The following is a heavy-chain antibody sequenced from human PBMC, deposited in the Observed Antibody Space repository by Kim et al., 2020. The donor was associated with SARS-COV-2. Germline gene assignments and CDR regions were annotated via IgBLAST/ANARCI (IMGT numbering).Heavy chain of an antibody. CDR1: GYTFTSYG. V-gene: IGHV1-18*04. Sequence: ASVKVSCKASGYTFTSYGISWVRQAPGQGLEWMGWISAYNGNTNYAQKLQGRVTMTTDTSTSTAYMELRSLRSDDTAVYYCARDRKKQQLVRPRRQYGMDVWGQGTTVTVSS. CDR2: ISAYNGNT. J-gene: IGHJ6*02. D-gene: IGHD6-13*01. CDR3: ARDRKKQQLVRPRRQYGMDV.